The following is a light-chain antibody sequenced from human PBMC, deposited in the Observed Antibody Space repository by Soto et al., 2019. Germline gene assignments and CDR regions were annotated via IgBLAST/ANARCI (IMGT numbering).Light chain of an antibody. V-gene: IGLV2-8*01. CDR3: KSYAGSNTYV. Sequence: QSALTQPPSASGSPGQSVIISCNGTKNDVGFYDFVSWYQHHPGKAPRLIIYEVVQRPSGVPDRFSGSKSGNTASLTVSGLQAADEADYFCKSYAGSNTYVFGSGPKLTVL. J-gene: IGLJ1*01. CDR1: KNDVGFYDF. CDR2: EVV.